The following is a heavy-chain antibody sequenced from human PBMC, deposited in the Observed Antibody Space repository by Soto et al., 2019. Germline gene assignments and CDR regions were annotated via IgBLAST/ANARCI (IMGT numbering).Heavy chain of an antibody. CDR1: GYTFTSYY. V-gene: IGHV1-46*01. CDR2: INPSGGST. Sequence: VKVSCKASGYTFTSYYMHWVRQAPGQGLEWMGIINPSGGSTSYAQKFQGRVTMTRDTSTSTVYMELSSLRSEDTAVYYCARDIVPGSWFHGGYVGGYWGQGTLVTVSS. D-gene: IGHD5-12*01. J-gene: IGHJ4*02. CDR3: ARDIVPGSWFHGGYVGGY.